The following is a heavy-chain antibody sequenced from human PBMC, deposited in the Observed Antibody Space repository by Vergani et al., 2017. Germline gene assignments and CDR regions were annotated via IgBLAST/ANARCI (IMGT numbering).Heavy chain of an antibody. CDR3: ARVGAGTYGMDV. CDR1: GFTFSSYG. V-gene: IGHV3-21*01. CDR2: ISSSSSYI. D-gene: IGHD1-14*01. Sequence: EVQLVESGGGVVQPGRSLRLSCAASGFTFSSYGMHWVRQAPGKGLEWVSSISSSSSYIYYADSVKGRFTISRDNAKNSLYLQMNSLRAEDTAVYYCARVGAGTYGMDVWGQGTTVTVSS. J-gene: IGHJ6*02.